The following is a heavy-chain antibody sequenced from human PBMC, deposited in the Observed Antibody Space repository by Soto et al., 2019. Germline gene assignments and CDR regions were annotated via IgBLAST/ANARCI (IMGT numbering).Heavy chain of an antibody. CDR2: VYYSGST. J-gene: IGHJ4*02. Sequence: SETLSLTCSVSGGSISSYYWSWIRQPPGKGLEWIGYVYYSGSTNYNPSLKSRVTISVDTSKNQFSLKLSSVTAADTAVYYCAGPRYYFDYWGRGTLVTVSS. CDR1: GGSISSYY. CDR3: AGPRYYFDY. V-gene: IGHV4-59*08.